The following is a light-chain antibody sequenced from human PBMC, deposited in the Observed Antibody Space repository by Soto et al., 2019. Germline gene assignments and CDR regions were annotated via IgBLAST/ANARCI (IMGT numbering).Light chain of an antibody. Sequence: DVQLTQSPAFLSASVGDRVPITCRASQDISGYLAWYQQKPGKAPKLLIHSASTLQRGVPSRFSGSGSGTEFTLTISSLQPEDFAIYYCQQLRDYPPTFGPGTKVDVK. CDR3: QQLRDYPPT. V-gene: IGKV1-9*01. CDR1: QDISGY. CDR2: SAS. J-gene: IGKJ3*01.